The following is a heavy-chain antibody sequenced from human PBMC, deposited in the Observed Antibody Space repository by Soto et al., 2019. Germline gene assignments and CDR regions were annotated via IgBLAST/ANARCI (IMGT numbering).Heavy chain of an antibody. V-gene: IGHV3-30*18. CDR3: AKDQWYCSGGSCNRIDY. D-gene: IGHD2-15*01. Sequence: QVQLVESGGGVVQPGRSLRLSCVASGFTFSSQGMHWVRQAPGKGLEWVAVISYDGSYEYYADSVKGRFTISRDNSKNTLYLQMYSLRAEDTAVYYCAKDQWYCSGGSCNRIDYWGQGTLVTVSS. CDR2: ISYDGSYE. CDR1: GFTFSSQG. J-gene: IGHJ4*02.